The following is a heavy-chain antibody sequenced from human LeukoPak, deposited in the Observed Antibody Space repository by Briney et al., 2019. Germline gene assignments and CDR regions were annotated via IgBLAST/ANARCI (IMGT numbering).Heavy chain of an antibody. CDR1: GGTFSSFA. CDR3: ARGWLAETTVVTPYNY. CDR2: IIPLFGAA. D-gene: IGHD4-23*01. Sequence: SVKVSCKASGGTFSSFAINWARQAPGQGLEWMGGIIPLFGAAKYAQKFQGRVTITAVESMSTAYMELSSLRSEDTAVYYCARGWLAETTVVTPYNYWGQGTLVTVSS. J-gene: IGHJ4*02. V-gene: IGHV1-69*01.